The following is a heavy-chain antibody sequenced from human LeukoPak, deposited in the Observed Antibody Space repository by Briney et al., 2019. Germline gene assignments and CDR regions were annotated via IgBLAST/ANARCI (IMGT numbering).Heavy chain of an antibody. CDR3: ASTSSSSKTFDY. J-gene: IGHJ4*02. CDR1: DGSIWNYY. V-gene: IGHV4-59*01. D-gene: IGHD6-6*01. CDR2: VYHTGKT. Sequence: SETLSLTCTVSDGSIWNYYWSWLRQPPGKGLEWIGYVYHTGKTNYNPSLKSRVTISVDTSENHFSLRLSSVTAADTAVYYCASTSSSSKTFDYWGQGILVTVSS.